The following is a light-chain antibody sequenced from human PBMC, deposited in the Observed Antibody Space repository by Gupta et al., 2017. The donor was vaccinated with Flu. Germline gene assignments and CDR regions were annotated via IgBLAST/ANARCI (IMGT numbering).Light chain of an antibody. Sequence: QSVFTQPPSVSAAPGQKVTISCSGGSANTGKKHVSWYQQLPGKAPKLIIYDNNKRPSGIPDRCAGSKSGKSATRGINGLKTGDEAEYDGGTWDSRLGAVVVGGGTKLTVL. J-gene: IGLJ3*02. CDR2: DNN. CDR3: GTWDSRLGAVV. CDR1: SANTGKKH. V-gene: IGLV1-51*01.